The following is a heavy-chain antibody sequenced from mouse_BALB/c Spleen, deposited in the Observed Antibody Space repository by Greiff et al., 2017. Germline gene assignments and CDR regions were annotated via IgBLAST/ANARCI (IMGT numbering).Heavy chain of an antibody. J-gene: IGHJ1*01. Sequence: EVQLQQSGPELVKPGASVKVSCKASGYAFTSYNMYWVKQSHGKSLEWIGYIDPYNGGTSYNQKFKGKATLTVDKSSSTAYMHLNSLTSEDSAVYYCARKKGRGNYVSSGGGYWYFDVWGAGTTVTVSS. CDR2: IDPYNGGT. CDR3: ARKKGRGNYVSSGGGYWYFDV. D-gene: IGHD1-1*01. CDR1: GYAFTSYN. V-gene: IGHV1S135*01.